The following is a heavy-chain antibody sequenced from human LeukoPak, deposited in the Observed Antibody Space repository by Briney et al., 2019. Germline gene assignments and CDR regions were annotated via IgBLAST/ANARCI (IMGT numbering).Heavy chain of an antibody. CDR2: FYYSGST. D-gene: IGHD2-2*01. CDR1: CGSISSNSYY. V-gene: IGHV4-39*01. J-gene: IGHJ4*02. CDR3: ARTVPAYCFDY. Sequence: PSETLSLTCTVSCGSISSNSYYWGWIRQPPGKGLEWIGSFYYSGSTYHNPSLKSRVTISVDTSKNQFSLKLSSVTAADTAVYYCARTVPAYCFDYWGQGTLVTVSS.